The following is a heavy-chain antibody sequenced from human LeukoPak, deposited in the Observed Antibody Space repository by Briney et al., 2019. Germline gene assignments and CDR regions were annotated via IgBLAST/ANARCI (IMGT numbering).Heavy chain of an antibody. D-gene: IGHD3-22*01. J-gene: IGHJ4*02. CDR1: GGSISSSSYY. Sequence: ETLSLTCTVSGGSISSSSYYWGWIRQPPGKGLEWVANIKQDGSEKYYVDSVKGRFTISRDNAKNSLYLQMNSLRAEDTAVYYCARDYDSSGYYLGYWGQGTLVTVSS. CDR3: ARDYDSSGYYLGY. CDR2: IKQDGSEK. V-gene: IGHV3-7*01.